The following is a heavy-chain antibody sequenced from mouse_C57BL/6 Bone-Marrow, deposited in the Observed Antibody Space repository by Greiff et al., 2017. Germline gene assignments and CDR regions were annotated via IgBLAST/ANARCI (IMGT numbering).Heavy chain of an antibody. Sequence: EVLLVESGGDLVKPGGSLKLSCAASGFTFSSYGLSWVRQTPDKRLEWVATISSGGSYTYYPDSVEGRFTISRDNAKNTLYLQMSSLKSEDTAMYDCASLGNSAWFAYGGQGTLVTVSA. CDR3: ASLGNSAWFAY. J-gene: IGHJ3*01. CDR1: GFTFSSYG. D-gene: IGHD2-1*01. CDR2: ISSGGSYT. V-gene: IGHV5-6*01.